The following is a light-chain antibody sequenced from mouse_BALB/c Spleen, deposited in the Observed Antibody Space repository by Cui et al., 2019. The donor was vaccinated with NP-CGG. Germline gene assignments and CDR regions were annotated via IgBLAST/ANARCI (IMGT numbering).Light chain of an antibody. V-gene: IGLV1*01. J-gene: IGLJ1*01. CDR3: ALWYSDHWV. CDR1: AGAVTTHNF. Sequence: QAVVTQESALTTSPGETVTLTCSSSAGAVTTHNFATWVQEKPDHLFTGLIGGTNNRVPGVPARFSGSLSGDKAPLTITGAQTEDEAIYFCALWYSDHWVFGGGTKLTVL. CDR2: GTN.